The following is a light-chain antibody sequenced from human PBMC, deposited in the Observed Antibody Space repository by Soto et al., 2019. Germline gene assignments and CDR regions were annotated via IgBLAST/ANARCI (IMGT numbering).Light chain of an antibody. CDR2: GPS. CDR3: QQYNNWPPIT. J-gene: IGKJ5*01. Sequence: EIVMTQSPATLSLSPGERATLSCRASQSVSSNLAWYQQKPGQAPRLLIYGPSTRATAIPARFSGSGSGTVFTLTISSLQSEDFAVYYCQQYNNWPPITFGQGTRLEIK. V-gene: IGKV3-15*01. CDR1: QSVSSN.